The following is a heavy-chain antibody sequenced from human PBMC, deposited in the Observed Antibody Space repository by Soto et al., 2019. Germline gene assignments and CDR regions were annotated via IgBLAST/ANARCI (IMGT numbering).Heavy chain of an antibody. Sequence: PGGSLRLACAASGFTFSSYSMNWVRQAPGKGLEWVSSISSSSSYIYYADSVKGRFTISRDNAKNSLYLQMNSLRAEDTAVYYCARGGGCSSTSCYLSYYYGMDVWGQGTTVTVSS. J-gene: IGHJ6*02. V-gene: IGHV3-21*01. CDR1: GFTFSSYS. CDR2: ISSSSSYI. CDR3: ARGGGCSSTSCYLSYYYGMDV. D-gene: IGHD2-2*01.